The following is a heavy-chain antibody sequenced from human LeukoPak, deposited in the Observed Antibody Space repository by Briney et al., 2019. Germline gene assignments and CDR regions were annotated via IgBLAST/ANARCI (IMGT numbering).Heavy chain of an antibody. CDR2: INPSTAGT. Sequence: ASVKVSCTASGYTFTGYCMHWVRQAPGQGLEWMGWINPSTAGTNYAQKFQGRVTMTRDTSISTAFMEMTGLKFDDTAVYYCARSIEATASFDHWGQGTLVAVSS. CDR1: GYTFTGYC. V-gene: IGHV1-2*02. CDR3: ARSIEATASFDH. J-gene: IGHJ4*02. D-gene: IGHD6-6*01.